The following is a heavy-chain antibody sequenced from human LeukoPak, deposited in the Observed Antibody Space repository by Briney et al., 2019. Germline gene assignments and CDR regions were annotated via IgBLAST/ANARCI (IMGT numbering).Heavy chain of an antibody. V-gene: IGHV3-23*01. Sequence: QPGGSLRLSCAASGFTFSSYAMSWVRQAPGKGLEWVSAISGSGGSTYYADSVKGRFTISRDNAKNSLYLQMNSLRAEDTAVYYCARSMIVVVISPGWYFDLWGRGTLVTVSS. J-gene: IGHJ2*01. CDR3: ARSMIVVVISPGWYFDL. CDR2: ISGSGGST. CDR1: GFTFSSYA. D-gene: IGHD3-22*01.